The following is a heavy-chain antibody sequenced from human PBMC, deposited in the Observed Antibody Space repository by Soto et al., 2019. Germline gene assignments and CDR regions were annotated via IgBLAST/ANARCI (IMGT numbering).Heavy chain of an antibody. CDR2: IGTAGDT. V-gene: IGHV3-13*01. CDR1: GFTFSSYD. CDR3: ARVKEQRKYDSSGYYQLFYGMDV. D-gene: IGHD3-22*01. Sequence: GGSLRLSCAASGFTFSSYDMHWVRQATGKGLEWVSAIGTAGDTYYPGSVKGRFTISRENAKNSLYLQMNSLRAEDTAVYYCARVKEQRKYDSSGYYQLFYGMDVWGQGTTVTVSS. J-gene: IGHJ6*02.